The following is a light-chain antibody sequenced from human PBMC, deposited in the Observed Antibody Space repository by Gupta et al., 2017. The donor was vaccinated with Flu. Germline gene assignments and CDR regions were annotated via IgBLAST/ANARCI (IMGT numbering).Light chain of an antibody. V-gene: IGKV3-20*01. CDR1: QSVSSSSY. J-gene: IGKJ4*01. Sequence: ERATLSCRASQSVSSSSYLAWYHQKPGQAPRLLIYGASTRATGIPDRFSGRGSGTDFTLTISRLEPEDVGIYYCQQFDGLLTFGGGTRVEIK. CDR2: GAS. CDR3: QQFDGLLT.